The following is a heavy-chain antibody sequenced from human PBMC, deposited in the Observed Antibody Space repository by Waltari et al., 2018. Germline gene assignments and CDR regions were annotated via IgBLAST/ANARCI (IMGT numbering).Heavy chain of an antibody. CDR1: GFAMTSSG. CDR3: AKDLSYGPDY. D-gene: IGHD3-10*01. J-gene: IGHJ4*02. V-gene: IGHV3-30*02. CDR2: VRFDGNNA. Sequence: QVQLVESGGGVVQPGGSLRLSCAASGFAMTSSGVPWVLQAPGKGLEWVTFVRFDGNNAFYADSVTGRFSISRDTSKNTLYLHMNSLRVEDTAVYYCAKDLSYGPDYWGQGTLVTVSS.